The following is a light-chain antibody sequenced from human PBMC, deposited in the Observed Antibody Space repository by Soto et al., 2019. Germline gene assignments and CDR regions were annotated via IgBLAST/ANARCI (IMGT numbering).Light chain of an antibody. V-gene: IGKV3-20*01. CDR2: GAS. CDR3: QPYGISPKT. Sequence: ELVLTQYPGPLSLSPGERATLSCSASQSVSSSYLAWYQQKPGQAPRLLIYGASSRATGIPDRFSGSGSGTDFTLTISILEPEDVEVYYSQPYGISPKTFCHGTKLEIK. CDR1: QSVSSSY. J-gene: IGKJ2*01.